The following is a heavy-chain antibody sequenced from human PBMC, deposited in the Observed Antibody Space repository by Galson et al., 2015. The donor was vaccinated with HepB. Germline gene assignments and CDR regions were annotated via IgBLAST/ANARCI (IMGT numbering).Heavy chain of an antibody. CDR2: ISYDGGNK. CDR1: GFTFSNYG. Sequence: SLRLSCAASGFTFSNYGMHWVRQAPGKGLEWVAFISYDGGNKHYVDSVKGRFTISRDNPKNTLYLQMNSLRIEDTGVYYCADRMGAWPRLNPFDHYYGLDIWGQGTTVIVSS. D-gene: IGHD6-6*01. J-gene: IGHJ6*02. V-gene: IGHV3-30*03. CDR3: ADRMGAWPRLNPFDHYYGLDI.